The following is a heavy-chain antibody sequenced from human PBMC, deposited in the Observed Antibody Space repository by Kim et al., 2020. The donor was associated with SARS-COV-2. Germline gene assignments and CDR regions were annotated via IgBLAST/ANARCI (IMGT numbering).Heavy chain of an antibody. CDR1: GGSISSYY. V-gene: IGHV4-59*08. D-gene: IGHD6-19*01. CDR3: ARQRGGWKSAFDI. Sequence: PETLSLTCTVSGGSISSYYWSWIRQPPGEGLDWIGYISYSGSTNYSPSLKSRVTISVDTSKDQFSLKLSSVTAADTAVYYCARQRGGWKSAFDIWGQGTVVTVSS. CDR2: ISYSGST. J-gene: IGHJ3*02.